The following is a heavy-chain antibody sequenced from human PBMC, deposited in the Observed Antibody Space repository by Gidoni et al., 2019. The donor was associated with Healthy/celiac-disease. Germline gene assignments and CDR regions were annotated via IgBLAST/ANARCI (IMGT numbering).Heavy chain of an antibody. J-gene: IGHJ3*02. D-gene: IGHD3-22*01. CDR2: ISGSGGST. CDR1: GFTFSSSA. Sequence: EVQLLESGGGLVQPGGSLRLSCAASGFTFSSSAMSWVRQAPGKGLEWVSAISGSGGSTYYADSVKGRFTISRDNSKNTLYLQMNSLRAEDTAVYYCAKDRYYYDSSGVKDAFDIWGQGTMVTVSS. CDR3: AKDRYYYDSSGVKDAFDI. V-gene: IGHV3-23*01.